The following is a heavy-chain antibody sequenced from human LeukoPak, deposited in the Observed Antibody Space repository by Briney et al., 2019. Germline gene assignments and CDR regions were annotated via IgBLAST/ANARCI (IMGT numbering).Heavy chain of an antibody. CDR3: ARGPNPDYYDSSGYPGDFDY. V-gene: IGHV4-34*01. J-gene: IGHJ4*02. CDR2: INHSGST. CDR1: GGSCSGYY. Sequence: SETLSLTCAVYGGSCSGYYWSWVRQPPGKGLEWIGEINHSGSTNYNPSLKSRVTISVDTSKNQFSLKLSSVTAADTAVYYCARGPNPDYYDSSGYPGDFDYWGQGTLVTVSS. D-gene: IGHD3-22*01.